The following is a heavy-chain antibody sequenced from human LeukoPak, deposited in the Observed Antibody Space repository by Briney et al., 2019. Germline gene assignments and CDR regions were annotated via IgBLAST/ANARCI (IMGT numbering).Heavy chain of an antibody. D-gene: IGHD3-10*01. CDR1: GYTFTSYG. V-gene: IGHV1-18*01. CDR3: AAGYYGSGSNPGYDY. Sequence: ASVKVSCKASGYTFTSYGISWVRQAPGQGLEWMGWISAYNGNTNYAQKLQGRVTMTTDTSTSTAYMELRSLRSGDTVVYYCAAGYYGSGSNPGYDYWGQGTLVTVSS. CDR2: ISAYNGNT. J-gene: IGHJ4*02.